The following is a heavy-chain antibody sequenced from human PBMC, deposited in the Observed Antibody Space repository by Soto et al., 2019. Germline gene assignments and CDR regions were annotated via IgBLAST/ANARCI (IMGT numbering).Heavy chain of an antibody. CDR1: GGTFSSYA. J-gene: IGHJ6*02. D-gene: IGHD3-3*01. V-gene: IGHV1-69*13. Sequence: WASVKVSCKASGGTFSSYAISWVRQAPGQGLEWMGGIIPIFGTANYAQKFQGRVTITADESTSTAYMELSSLRSEDTAVYYCARASFWSGYYKGDYYYYGMDVWGQGTTVTVSS. CDR2: IIPIFGTA. CDR3: ARASFWSGYYKGDYYYYGMDV.